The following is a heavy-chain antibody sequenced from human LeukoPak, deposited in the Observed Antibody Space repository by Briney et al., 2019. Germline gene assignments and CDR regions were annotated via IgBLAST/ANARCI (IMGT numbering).Heavy chain of an antibody. D-gene: IGHD6-13*01. CDR2: ISSSSSYI. V-gene: IGHV3-21*04. J-gene: IGHJ4*02. CDR1: GFTFSSYS. CDR3: AKDLAPNIAAAGTSFDY. Sequence: PGGSLRLSCAASGFTFSSYSMNWVRQAPGKGLEWVSSISSSSSYIYYADSVKGRFTISRDNSKNTLYLQMNSLRAEDTAVYYCAKDLAPNIAAAGTSFDYWGQGTLVTVSS.